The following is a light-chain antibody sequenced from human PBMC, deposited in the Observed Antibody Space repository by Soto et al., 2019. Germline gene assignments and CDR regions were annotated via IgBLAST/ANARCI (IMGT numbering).Light chain of an antibody. Sequence: DIQMTQSPSTLSASVGDRVTITCRASQSISSWLAWYQQKPGKAHKLLIYDASNSESRVSSRFSGSGSGTEFTLTISSLQPDDFATYYCQQYNSYQWTCGQGPKVDIK. CDR3: QQYNSYQWT. V-gene: IGKV1-5*01. J-gene: IGKJ1*01. CDR1: QSISSW. CDR2: DAS.